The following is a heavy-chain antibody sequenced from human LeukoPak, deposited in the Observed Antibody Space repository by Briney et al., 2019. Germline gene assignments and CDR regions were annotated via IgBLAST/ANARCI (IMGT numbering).Heavy chain of an antibody. CDR2: ISSSSSYI. D-gene: IGHD1-7*01. J-gene: IGHJ4*02. Sequence: PGGSLRLSCAASGFTFSSYSMNWVRQAPGKGLEWVSSISSSSSYIYYSDSVKGRFTISRDNSKNTLYLQMNSLRAEDTAVYYCATWNYVTYWGQGTLVTVSS. CDR3: ATWNYVTY. V-gene: IGHV3-21*04. CDR1: GFTFSSYS.